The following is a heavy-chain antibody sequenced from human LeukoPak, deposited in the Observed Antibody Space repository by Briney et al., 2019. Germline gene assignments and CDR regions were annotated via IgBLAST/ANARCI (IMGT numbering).Heavy chain of an antibody. CDR3: ARGPGGYYDSSGYYGAFDI. Sequence: GRSLRLSCAASGFTFSSYAMHWVRQAPGKGLEWVAVISYDGSNKYYADSVKGRFTISRDNSKNTLYLQMNSLRAEDTAVYYCARGPGGYYDSSGYYGAFDIWGQGTMVTVSS. CDR2: ISYDGSNK. V-gene: IGHV3-30*07. J-gene: IGHJ3*02. CDR1: GFTFSSYA. D-gene: IGHD3-22*01.